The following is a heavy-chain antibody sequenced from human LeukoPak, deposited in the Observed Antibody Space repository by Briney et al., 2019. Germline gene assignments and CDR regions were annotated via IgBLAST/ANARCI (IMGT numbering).Heavy chain of an antibody. CDR3: ARESSSWHIADY. D-gene: IGHD6-13*01. CDR2: INPNSGGT. J-gene: IGHJ4*02. V-gene: IGHV1-2*06. Sequence: GASVKVSCKASGYTFTCYYMHWVRQAPGQGLEWMGRINPNSGGTNYAQKFQGRVTMTRDTSLSTAYMELSRLRSDDTAVYYCARESSSWHIADYWGQGTLVTVSS. CDR1: GYTFTCYY.